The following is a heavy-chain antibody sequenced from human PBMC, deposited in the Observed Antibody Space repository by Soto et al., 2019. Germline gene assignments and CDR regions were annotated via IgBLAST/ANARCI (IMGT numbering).Heavy chain of an antibody. J-gene: IGHJ4*02. D-gene: IGHD4-17*01. V-gene: IGHV3-33*01. Sequence: QVQLMESGGGVVQPGRSLTLSCAASGFTFSTYGRHWVRQAPGKGLEWVAVIWYDGSNKYSADCVKGRFTISRDNSKNTLDLQMISLSVEDTAVYYCARHYGYGDLEYDFDYGGQVTLVTVPS. CDR1: GFTFSTYG. CDR2: IWYDGSNK. CDR3: ARHYGYGDLEYDFDY.